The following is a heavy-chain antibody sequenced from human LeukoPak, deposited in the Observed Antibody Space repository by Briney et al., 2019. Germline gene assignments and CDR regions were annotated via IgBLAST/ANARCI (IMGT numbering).Heavy chain of an antibody. D-gene: IGHD2-15*01. J-gene: IGHJ4*02. V-gene: IGHV3-30*02. CDR3: AKGPLERCNGGTCYPLDY. Sequence: GGSLRLSCAASGFTFSSYGMHWVRQAPGKGLEWVAFIRYDGSNKYYADSVKGRFTISRDNSKNMVYLQMNSLRVEDTAVYYCAKGPLERCNGGTCYPLDYWGQGTLVTVSS. CDR2: IRYDGSNK. CDR1: GFTFSSYG.